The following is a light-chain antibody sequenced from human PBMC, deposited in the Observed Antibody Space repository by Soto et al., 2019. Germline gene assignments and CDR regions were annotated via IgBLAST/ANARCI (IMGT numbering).Light chain of an antibody. CDR2: EAS. Sequence: DIQMSQSPSSLSASVGDSVTISCRASQNINKNLNWYQQKSGKAPSLLIYEASTFQSGVPSRFSGSGSGTDFTLAITNLQPEDFATYYCQQYSTYPWTFGQGTKVEIK. V-gene: IGKV1-39*01. CDR1: QNINKN. CDR3: QQYSTYPWT. J-gene: IGKJ1*01.